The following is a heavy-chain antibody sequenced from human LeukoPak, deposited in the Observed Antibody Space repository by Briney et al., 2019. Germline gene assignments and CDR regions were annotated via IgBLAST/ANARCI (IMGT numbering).Heavy chain of an antibody. CDR2: ISSSSYI. CDR1: GFTFSSYG. V-gene: IGHV3-21*01. CDR3: ARDGRYSGSHVDY. Sequence: GGSLRLSCAASGFTFSSYGMHWVRQAPGKGLEWVSSISSSSYIYYADSVKGRFTISRDNAKNSLYLQMNSLRAEDTAVYYCARDGRYSGSHVDYWGQGTLVTVSS. D-gene: IGHD1-26*01. J-gene: IGHJ4*02.